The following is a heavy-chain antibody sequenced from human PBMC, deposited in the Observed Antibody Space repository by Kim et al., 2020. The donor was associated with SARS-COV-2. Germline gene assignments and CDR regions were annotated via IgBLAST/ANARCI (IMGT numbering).Heavy chain of an antibody. CDR1: GGSFSGYY. J-gene: IGHJ2*01. Sequence: SATLSLTCAVYGGSFSGYYWSWIRQPPGKGLEWIGEINHSGRTNYNPSLKSRVTISVDTSKYQFSLKLTSVTAADAALYFCARRLSNTSGWGSHYCDLWG. V-gene: IGHV4-34*01. D-gene: IGHD3-10*01. CDR3: ARRLSNTSGWGSHYCDL. CDR2: INHSGRT.